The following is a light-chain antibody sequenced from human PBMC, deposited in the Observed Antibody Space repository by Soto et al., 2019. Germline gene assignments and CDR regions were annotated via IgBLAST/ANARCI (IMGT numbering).Light chain of an antibody. V-gene: IGKV3-20*01. J-gene: IGKJ3*01. CDR1: QSISSAY. Sequence: ELILTQSPDTLSLSLGERATVSCRASQSISSAYLAWLQQKPGQAPRLLIYGTSTRATGIPDRFSGSGSGTDFTLTINRLEPEDFAVYYCQHSSSPFTFGPGTQVEIK. CDR3: QHSSSPFT. CDR2: GTS.